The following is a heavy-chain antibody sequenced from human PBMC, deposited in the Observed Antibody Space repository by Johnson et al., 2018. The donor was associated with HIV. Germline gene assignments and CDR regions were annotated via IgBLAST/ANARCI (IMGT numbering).Heavy chain of an antibody. Sequence: QVQLVESGGGVVLPGGSLRLSCAASGFTFNNYGMHWVRQAPGKGLEWVAFIRYDGSNKYYADSVKGRFTISRDNSKNTLYLQMNSLRAEDTAVYYCAKVDLWGCGGDAFDIWGQGTMVTVSS. CDR1: GFTFNNYG. V-gene: IGHV3-30*02. CDR3: AKVDLWGCGGDAFDI. J-gene: IGHJ3*02. D-gene: IGHD3-16*01. CDR2: IRYDGSNK.